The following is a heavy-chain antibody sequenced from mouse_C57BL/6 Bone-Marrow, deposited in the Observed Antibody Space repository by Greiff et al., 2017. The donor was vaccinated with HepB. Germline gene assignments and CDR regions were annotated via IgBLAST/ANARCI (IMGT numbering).Heavy chain of an antibody. D-gene: IGHD2-2*01. Sequence: EVKLMESGPGLVKPSQSLSLTCSVTGYSITSGYYWNWIRQFPGNKLEWMGYISYDGSNNYNPSLKNRISITRDTSKNQFFLKLNSVTTEDTATYYCARGIYYGYDAWFAYWGQGTLVTVSA. CDR3: ARGIYYGYDAWFAY. CDR2: ISYDGSN. J-gene: IGHJ3*01. V-gene: IGHV3-6*01. CDR1: GYSITSGYY.